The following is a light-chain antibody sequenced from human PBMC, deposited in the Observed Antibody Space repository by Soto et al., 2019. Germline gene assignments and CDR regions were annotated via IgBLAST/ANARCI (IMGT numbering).Light chain of an antibody. CDR2: GAS. Sequence: EVVMTQSPASLSASPGEGVTLSCRASQSVSSNLAWYQQRPGQAPRLLIYGASTRATGIPARFSGSGSGTEFTLTISSLQSEDFAVYYCQQYNNWPPITFGQGTKVDIK. V-gene: IGKV3-15*01. CDR1: QSVSSN. CDR3: QQYNNWPPIT. J-gene: IGKJ1*01.